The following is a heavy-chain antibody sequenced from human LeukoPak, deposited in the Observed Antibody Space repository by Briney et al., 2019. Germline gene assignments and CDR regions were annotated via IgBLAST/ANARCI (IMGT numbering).Heavy chain of an antibody. V-gene: IGHV4-61*05. CDR2: MNHSGRT. CDR3: ARARRGYGRSFDY. CDR1: GGSISSSSYY. Sequence: SETLSLTCTVSGGSISSSSYYWTWNRQGPGKELEGIREMNHSGRTNYNPSLKGRFTISVDKSRNQFFLRLSSVTAADTAMYYCARARRGYGRSFDYWGQGTLVTVSS. J-gene: IGHJ4*02. D-gene: IGHD5-12*01.